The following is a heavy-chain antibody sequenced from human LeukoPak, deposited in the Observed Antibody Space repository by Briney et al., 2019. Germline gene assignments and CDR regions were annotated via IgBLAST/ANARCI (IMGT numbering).Heavy chain of an antibody. V-gene: IGHV3-53*01. Sequence: GGSLRLSCAASGFTFSSYGMHWVRQAPGKGLEWVSVMQSGGTTYYADSVKGRFTISKDNSKNTLYLEMNSLRAEDTAVYYCARESQYSSGWYYFDYWGQGTLVTVSA. J-gene: IGHJ4*02. CDR2: MQSGGTT. D-gene: IGHD6-19*01. CDR1: GFTFSSYG. CDR3: ARESQYSSGWYYFDY.